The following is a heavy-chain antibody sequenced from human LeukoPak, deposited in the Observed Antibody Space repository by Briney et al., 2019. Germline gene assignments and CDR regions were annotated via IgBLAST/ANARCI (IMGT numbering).Heavy chain of an antibody. D-gene: IGHD3-22*01. J-gene: IGHJ5*02. CDR1: GFTFTSYP. CDR2: ISGSGGST. CDR3: AKGPDYYDSSSYYSA. V-gene: IGHV3-23*01. Sequence: GGSLRLSCAASGFTFTSYPMSEVRQAPGKGLEWVSAISGSGGSTYYADSVKGRFTISRDSSKNTLYLQMNSLRAEDTAVYYCAKGPDYYDSSSYYSACDQGTLVTVSS.